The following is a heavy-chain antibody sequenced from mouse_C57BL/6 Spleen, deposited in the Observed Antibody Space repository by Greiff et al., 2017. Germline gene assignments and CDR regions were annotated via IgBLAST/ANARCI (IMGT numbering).Heavy chain of an antibody. V-gene: IGHV1-26*01. CDR3: ARSIKLYAMDY. J-gene: IGHJ4*01. CDR2: INPNNGGT. Sequence: EVQLQQSGPELVKPGASVKISCKASGYTFTDYYMNWVKQSHGKSLEWIGDINPNNGGTSYNQKFKGKATLTVDKSSSTAYMELRSLTSEDSAVYYCARSIKLYAMDYWGQGTSVTVSS. CDR1: GYTFTDYY.